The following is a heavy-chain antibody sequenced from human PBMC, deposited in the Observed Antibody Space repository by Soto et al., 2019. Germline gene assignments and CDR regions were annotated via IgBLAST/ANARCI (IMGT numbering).Heavy chain of an antibody. V-gene: IGHV4-30-2*01. Sequence: QLQLQESGSGLVKPSQTLSLTCAVSGGSISSGGSSWSWIRQPPRKGLEWIGYIYHSGSTYSNPSLKSRVTISVDRSKNQFSLKLSSVTAADTAVYYCARAGDSSGPVALGYWGQGTLVTVSS. D-gene: IGHD6-19*01. CDR2: IYHSGST. CDR3: ARAGDSSGPVALGY. J-gene: IGHJ4*02. CDR1: GGSISSGGSS.